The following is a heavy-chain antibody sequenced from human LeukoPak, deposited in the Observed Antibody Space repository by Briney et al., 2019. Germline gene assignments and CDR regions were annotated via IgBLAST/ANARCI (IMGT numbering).Heavy chain of an antibody. CDR1: GFTFSSYA. V-gene: IGHV3-30-3*01. CDR3: ASTPRYSSGWYVDYYFDY. Sequence: GGSLRLSCAASGFTFSSYAFYWVRQAPGKGLEWVAVISYDGSNKYYADSVKGRFTISRDNSKNTLYLQVNSLRAEDTAVYYCASTPRYSSGWYVDYYFDYWGQGTLVTVSS. D-gene: IGHD6-19*01. J-gene: IGHJ4*02. CDR2: ISYDGSNK.